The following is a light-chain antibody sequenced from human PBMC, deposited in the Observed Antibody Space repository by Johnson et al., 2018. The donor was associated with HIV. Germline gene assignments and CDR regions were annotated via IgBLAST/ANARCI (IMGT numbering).Light chain of an antibody. J-gene: IGLJ1*01. CDR1: SSNIGNNY. CDR3: GTWNSSLSAHDYV. V-gene: IGLV1-51*02. CDR2: ENN. Sequence: QSVLTQPPSVSAAPGQRVTISCSGSSSNIGNNYVSWYQQLPGTAPKLLIYENNKRPSGIPDRFSGSKSDTSATLGITGLQTGDEAHYYCGTWNSSLSAHDYVFGTGTKVTVL.